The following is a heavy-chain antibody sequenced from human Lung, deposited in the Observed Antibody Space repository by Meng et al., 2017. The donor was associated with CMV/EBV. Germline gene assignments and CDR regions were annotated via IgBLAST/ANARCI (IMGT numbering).Heavy chain of an antibody. CDR1: GYTFTNNG. CDR3: ARVEVGITSGDY. V-gene: IGHV1-18*01. Sequence: QVQRVQAGGEVKKPGASVKASCKASGYTFTNNGITRVRQATGQGLEWMGWINAYNGDTNYAQTLQGRVTMTTDTSTSTAYMELRSLRSDDTAVYYCARVEVGITSGDYWGQGTLITVSS. J-gene: IGHJ4*02. CDR2: INAYNGDT. D-gene: IGHD1-26*01.